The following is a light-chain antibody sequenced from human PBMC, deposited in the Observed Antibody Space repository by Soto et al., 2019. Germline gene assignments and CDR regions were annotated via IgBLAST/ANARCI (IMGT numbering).Light chain of an antibody. CDR1: SSDIDAYNY. V-gene: IGLV2-14*01. J-gene: IGLJ1*01. CDR2: DVS. CDR3: GSYTTSSNYV. Sequence: QSALTQPAPVSGSPGQSITISCTGTSSDIDAYNYVSWYQQHPGKATTLMIYDVSNRPSGISNRFSGSKSGNTASLTISGLQAEDEADYYCGSYTTSSNYVFGTGTKVTVL.